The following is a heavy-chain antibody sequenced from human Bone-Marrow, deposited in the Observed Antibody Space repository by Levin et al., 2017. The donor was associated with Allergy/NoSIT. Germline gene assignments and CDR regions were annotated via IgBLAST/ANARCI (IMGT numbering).Heavy chain of an antibody. V-gene: IGHV1-46*01. D-gene: IGHD3-10*01. CDR1: GYTFTSYY. Sequence: ASVKVSCKASGYTFTSYYMHWVRQAPGQGLEWMGIINPSGGSTSYAQKFQGRVTMTRDTSTSTVYMELSSLRSEDTAVYYCARSHLLGVWFGETIFDYWGQGTLVTVSS. J-gene: IGHJ4*02. CDR2: INPSGGST. CDR3: ARSHLLGVWFGETIFDY.